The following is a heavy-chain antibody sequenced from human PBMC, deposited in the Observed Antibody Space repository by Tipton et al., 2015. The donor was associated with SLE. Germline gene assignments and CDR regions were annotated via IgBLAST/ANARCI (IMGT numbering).Heavy chain of an antibody. CDR3: ARAAGRDGYSSSWAPFDY. CDR1: GGSINSYF. CDR2: IYYSGST. J-gene: IGHJ4*02. V-gene: IGHV4-59*08. D-gene: IGHD6-13*01. Sequence: TLSLTCTVSGGSINSYFWSWIRQPPGKGLEWIGYIYYSGSTFYNPSLKSRVTISVDTSTNRLSLQLSSVTAADTAVYYCARAAGRDGYSSSWAPFDYWGQGTLVAVSS.